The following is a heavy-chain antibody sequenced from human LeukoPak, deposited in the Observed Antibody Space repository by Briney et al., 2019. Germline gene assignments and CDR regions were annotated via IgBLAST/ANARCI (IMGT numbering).Heavy chain of an antibody. CDR1: GFTIFSY. CDR3: ARGGNWDLYYFDY. Sequence: GGSLRLSCAASGFTIFSYMNWVRQAPGKGLEWVSVIYSGGGGITYYADSVKGRFTISRDNSKNTLYLQMNSLRAEDTAVYYCARGGNWDLYYFDYWGQGTLVTLSS. V-gene: IGHV3-53*01. D-gene: IGHD7-27*01. CDR2: IYSGGGGIT. J-gene: IGHJ4*02.